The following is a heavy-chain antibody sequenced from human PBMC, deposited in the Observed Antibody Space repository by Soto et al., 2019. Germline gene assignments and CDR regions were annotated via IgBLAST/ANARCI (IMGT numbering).Heavy chain of an antibody. J-gene: IGHJ6*03. D-gene: IGHD3-16*01. CDR1: GYSFTSYW. CDR3: ARREGVYVFRSPRDYYMDV. Sequence: PGESLKISCKGSGYSFTSYWIGWVRQMPGKGLEWMGIIYPGDSDTRYSPSFQGQVTISADKSISTAYLQWSSLKASDTAMYYCARREGVYVFRSPRDYYMDVWGKGTRVTVS. CDR2: IYPGDSDT. V-gene: IGHV5-51*01.